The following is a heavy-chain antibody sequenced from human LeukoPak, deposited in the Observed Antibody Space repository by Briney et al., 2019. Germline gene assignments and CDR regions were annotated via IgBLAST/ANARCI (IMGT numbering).Heavy chain of an antibody. CDR1: GGTFSSYA. V-gene: IGHV1-69*13. CDR2: IIPIFGTA. D-gene: IGHD3-3*01. J-gene: IGHJ6*03. Sequence: ASVKVSCKASGGTFSSYAISWVRQAPGQGLEWMGGIIPIFGTANYAQKFQGRVTITADESTSTAYVELSSLRSEDTAVYYCASWCRPEYDFWSGYYKDDYYYYMDVWGKGTTVTVSS. CDR3: ASWCRPEYDFWSGYYKDDYYYYMDV.